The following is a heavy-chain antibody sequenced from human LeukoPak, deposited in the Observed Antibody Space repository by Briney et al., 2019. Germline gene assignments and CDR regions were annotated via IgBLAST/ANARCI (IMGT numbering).Heavy chain of an antibody. J-gene: IGHJ3*02. D-gene: IGHD6-19*01. CDR2: MNPNSGNT. V-gene: IGHV1-8*01. CDR3: ARVAVAGTIAFDI. Sequence: WMNPNSGNTGYAQKFQGRVTMTRNTSISTAYMELSSLRSEDTAVYYCARVAVAGTIAFDIWGQGTMVTVSS.